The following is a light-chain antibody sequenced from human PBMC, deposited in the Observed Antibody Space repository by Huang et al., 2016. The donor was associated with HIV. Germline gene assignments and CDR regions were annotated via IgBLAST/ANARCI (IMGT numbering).Light chain of an antibody. Sequence: DIVLTQSPDSLAVSLGETATITCKSRQRVFPRANNRNYLAWFQQRPGQPPRLLLYWASTREAGVPDRFRGSGSGTDFTLTISRLQADDVAVYYCQQYYIAPFTFGQGTKLEI. J-gene: IGKJ2*01. CDR2: WAS. V-gene: IGKV4-1*01. CDR1: QRVFPRANNRNY. CDR3: QQYYIAPFT.